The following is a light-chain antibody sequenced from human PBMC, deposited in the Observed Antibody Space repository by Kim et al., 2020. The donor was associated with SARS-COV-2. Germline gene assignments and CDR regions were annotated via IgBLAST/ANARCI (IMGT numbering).Light chain of an antibody. CDR3: QAWDSSTCV. Sequence: SYELTQPPSVSVSPGQTASITSSGDKLGDKYACWYQQKPGQSPVLVIYQDSKRPSGIPERFSGSNSGNTATLTISGTQAMDEADYYCQAWDSSTCVFGTGTKVTVL. J-gene: IGLJ1*01. CDR2: QDS. V-gene: IGLV3-1*01. CDR1: KLGDKY.